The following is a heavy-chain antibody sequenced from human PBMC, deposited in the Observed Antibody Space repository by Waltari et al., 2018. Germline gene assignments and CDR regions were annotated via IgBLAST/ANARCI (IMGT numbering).Heavy chain of an antibody. D-gene: IGHD5-12*01. J-gene: IGHJ4*02. Sequence: QVQLVGSGGGVVQPGRSLRLSCAASGFTFSSYARHWVRQAPGKGLEWVAVISFDGSNKYYADAVKGRFTISRDNSKNTLYLQMNSLRAEDTAVYYCARDTVDSGYVGFYFDYWGQGTLVTVSS. CDR3: ARDTVDSGYVGFYFDY. V-gene: IGHV3-30-3*01. CDR2: ISFDGSNK. CDR1: GFTFSSYA.